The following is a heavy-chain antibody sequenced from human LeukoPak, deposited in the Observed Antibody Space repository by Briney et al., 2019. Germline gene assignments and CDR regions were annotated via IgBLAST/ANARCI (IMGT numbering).Heavy chain of an antibody. CDR1: GFTFSSYW. D-gene: IGHD6-13*01. Sequence: PGGSLRLSCAASGFTFSSYWMHWVRQAPGKGLVWVSRINSDGSSTIYADSVKGRFTISRDNAKNTLYLQMNSLRAEDTAVYYCARGYSSSWYEGYFDYWGQGTLVTVSS. CDR3: ARGYSSSWYEGYFDY. V-gene: IGHV3-74*01. J-gene: IGHJ4*02. CDR2: INSDGSST.